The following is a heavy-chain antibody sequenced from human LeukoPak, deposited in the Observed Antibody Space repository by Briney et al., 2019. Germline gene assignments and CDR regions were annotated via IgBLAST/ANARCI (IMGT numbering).Heavy chain of an antibody. CDR3: ARDLKGSGYYPR. V-gene: IGHV3-7*01. CDR1: GFTFSSYW. D-gene: IGHD3-22*01. J-gene: IGHJ4*02. CDR2: IKQDGSEK. Sequence: GGSLRLSCAASGFTFSSYWISWVRQAPGKGLEWVANIKQDGSEKYYVDSVKGRFTISRDNAKNSLYLQMNSLRAEDTAVYYCARDLKGSGYYPRWGQGTLVTVSS.